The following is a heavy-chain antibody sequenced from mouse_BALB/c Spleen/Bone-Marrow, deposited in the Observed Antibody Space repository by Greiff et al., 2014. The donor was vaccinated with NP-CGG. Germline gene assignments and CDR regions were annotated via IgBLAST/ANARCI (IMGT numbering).Heavy chain of an antibody. J-gene: IGHJ4*01. V-gene: IGHV2-9*02. Sequence: QVHVKQSGPGLVAPSQSLSITCTVSGFSLTSYGVHWVRQPPGKGLEWLGVIWADGSTNYNSALMSRLSIRKDNSKSQVFLKTNSLQTDDTAMYYCARITTATGAMDYWGQGTSVTVSS. D-gene: IGHD1-2*01. CDR1: GFSLTSYG. CDR3: ARITTATGAMDY. CDR2: IWADGST.